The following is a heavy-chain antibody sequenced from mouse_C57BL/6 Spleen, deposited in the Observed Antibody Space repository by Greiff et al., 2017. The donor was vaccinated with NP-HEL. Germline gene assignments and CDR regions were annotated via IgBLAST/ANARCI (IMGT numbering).Heavy chain of an antibody. D-gene: IGHD1-1*01. CDR1: GYAFSSYW. CDR3: ARYSGYYGSSFAMDY. V-gene: IGHV1-80*01. Sequence: VQLQQSGAELVKPGASVKISCKASGYAFSSYWMNWVKQRPGKGLEWIGQIYPGDGDTNYNGKFKGKATLTADKSSSTAYMQLSSLTSEDSAVYFCARYSGYYGSSFAMDYWGQGTSVTVSS. CDR2: IYPGDGDT. J-gene: IGHJ4*01.